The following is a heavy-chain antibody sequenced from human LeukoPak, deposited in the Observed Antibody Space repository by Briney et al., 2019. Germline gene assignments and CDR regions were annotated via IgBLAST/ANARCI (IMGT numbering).Heavy chain of an antibody. V-gene: IGHV3-7*01. D-gene: IGHD3-10*01. J-gene: IGHJ4*02. CDR1: GFTFSNYW. CDR2: IKQDGSEK. Sequence: GGSLRLFCAASGFTFSNYWMTWVRQAPGKGLEWVANIKQDGSEKYYVDSVKGRFTISRDNAENSLYLQMNSLRAEDTSVYYCARFFRGVLAAFFDYWGQGTLVTVSS. CDR3: ARFFRGVLAAFFDY.